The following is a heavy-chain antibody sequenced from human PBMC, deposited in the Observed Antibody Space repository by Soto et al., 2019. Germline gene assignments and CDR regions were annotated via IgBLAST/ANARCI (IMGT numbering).Heavy chain of an antibody. J-gene: IGHJ5*02. Sequence: GGSLRLSCSASGFTFSSFAMHWVRQAPGKGLEYVSAISSNGGSTYYADSVKGRFTISRDNSKNTLYLQMSSLRAEDTAVYYCVEGPELSSWYNWFDPWGQGTLVTVSS. CDR2: ISSNGGST. D-gene: IGHD6-13*01. CDR3: VEGPELSSWYNWFDP. V-gene: IGHV3-64D*06. CDR1: GFTFSSFA.